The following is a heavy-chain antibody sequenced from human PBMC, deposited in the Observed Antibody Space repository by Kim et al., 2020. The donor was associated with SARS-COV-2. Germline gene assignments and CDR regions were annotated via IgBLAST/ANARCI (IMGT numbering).Heavy chain of an antibody. CDR3: AKNRDFFNYAPLGS. D-gene: IGHD3-16*01. J-gene: IGHJ5*02. CDR2: IWYDGSTQ. CDR1: GFKFSSYG. V-gene: IGHV3-33*06. Sequence: GGSLRLSCAASGFKFSSYGMVWVRQAPGKGLEWLAVIWYDGSTQHYAASVKGRFTISRDNSKDTLYLHMNSLGVEDTAVYYCAKNRDFFNYAPLGSWGQGILVTVSS.